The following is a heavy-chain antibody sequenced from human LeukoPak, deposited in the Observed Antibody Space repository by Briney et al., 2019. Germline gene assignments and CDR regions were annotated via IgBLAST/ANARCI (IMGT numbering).Heavy chain of an antibody. CDR2: ISGSGGST. J-gene: IGHJ1*01. CDR3: AKGLVGTEYFQH. V-gene: IGHV3-23*01. Sequence: GGSLRLSCVSSGFSFSNNAMSWVRQAPGKGLEWVSSISGSGGSTHYADSVKGRFTISRDNSKNTLSLQMNSLRAEDTAVYHCAKGLVGTEYFQHWGQGTLVTVSS. CDR1: GFSFSNNA. D-gene: IGHD2-8*02.